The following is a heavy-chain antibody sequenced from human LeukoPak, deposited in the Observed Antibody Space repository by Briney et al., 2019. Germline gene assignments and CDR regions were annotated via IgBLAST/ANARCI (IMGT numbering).Heavy chain of an antibody. J-gene: IGHJ5*02. CDR3: ARDRFLAAAGTNWFDP. V-gene: IGHV4-34*01. CDR2: INHSGST. D-gene: IGHD6-13*01. CDR1: GGSFSGYY. Sequence: SETLSLTCAVYGGSFSGYYWSWIRQPPGKGLEWIGEINHSGSTNYNPSLKSRVTISVDTSKNQFSLKLSSVTAADTAVYYCARDRFLAAAGTNWFDPWGQGTLVTVSS.